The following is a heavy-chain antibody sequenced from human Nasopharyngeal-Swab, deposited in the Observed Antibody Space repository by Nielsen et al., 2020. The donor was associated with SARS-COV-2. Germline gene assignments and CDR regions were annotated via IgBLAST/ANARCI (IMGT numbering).Heavy chain of an antibody. D-gene: IGHD5-12*01. Sequence: GESLKIPCAASGFSFSDYYMSWIRQAPGKGLEWVAYISSTSSHTNYADPVKGRFTISRDNAKNSLYLQMDSLRAEDTAVYYCPSQRGGSGYDRWGQGTLVTVSS. CDR3: PSQRGGSGYDR. CDR1: GFSFSDYY. CDR2: ISSTSSHT. V-gene: IGHV3-11*03. J-gene: IGHJ4*02.